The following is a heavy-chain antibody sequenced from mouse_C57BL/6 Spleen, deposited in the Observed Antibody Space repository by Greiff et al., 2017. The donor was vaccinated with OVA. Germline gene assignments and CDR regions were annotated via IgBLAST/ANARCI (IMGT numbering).Heavy chain of an antibody. Sequence: QVQLKASGPGLVAPSQSLSITCTVSGFSLTSYGVSWVRQPPGKGLEWLGVIWGDGRTNYHSDLISRLSNSKDNSKNQVFLKLNSLQTDDTAAYYCTKLTGTDFAYWGQGTLVTVSA. CDR1: GFSLTSYG. V-gene: IGHV2-3*01. D-gene: IGHD4-1*01. CDR3: TKLTGTDFAY. CDR2: IWGDGRT. J-gene: IGHJ3*01.